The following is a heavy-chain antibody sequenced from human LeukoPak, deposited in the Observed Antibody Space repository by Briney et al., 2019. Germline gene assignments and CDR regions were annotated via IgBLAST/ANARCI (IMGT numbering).Heavy chain of an antibody. Sequence: GGSLRPSCAASGFTVSSNYMSWVRQAPGKGLEWVSVIYSGGSTYYADSVKGRFPISRDNSKNTLYLQMNSLSAEDTAVYYCARGRGSGRFSEFDYWGQGTLVTVSS. CDR3: ARGRGSGRFSEFDY. J-gene: IGHJ4*02. CDR1: GFTVSSNY. CDR2: IYSGGST. D-gene: IGHD2-15*01. V-gene: IGHV3-53*01.